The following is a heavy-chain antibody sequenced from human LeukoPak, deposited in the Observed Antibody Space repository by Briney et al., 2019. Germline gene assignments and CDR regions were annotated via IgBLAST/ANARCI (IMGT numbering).Heavy chain of an antibody. J-gene: IGHJ3*02. CDR2: ITSSSTYT. CDR3: ARGRSPGAFDI. CDR1: GFSFSSYN. V-gene: IGHV3-21*01. Sequence: AGSLRLSCAASGFSFSSYNMNWVRLTPGKGLEWVSSITSSSTYTFYADSVKGRFTISRDNAKNSLSLQMNSLRAEDTAVYYCARGRSPGAFDIWGQGTMVTVSS.